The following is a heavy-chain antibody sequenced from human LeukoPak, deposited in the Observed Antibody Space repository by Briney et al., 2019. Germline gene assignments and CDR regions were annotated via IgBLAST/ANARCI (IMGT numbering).Heavy chain of an antibody. CDR3: AKDVGGYGPFDY. J-gene: IGHJ4*02. D-gene: IGHD5-12*01. V-gene: IGHV3-23*01. CDR1: GFTFSSYA. CDR2: ISSSGGST. Sequence: GGSLRLSCAASGFTFSSYAMNWVRQAPGKGLEWVSAISSSGGSTYYADSVKGRFTISRDNSKNTLYLQMNSLTAEDTAVYYCAKDVGGYGPFDYWGKGTLVTVSS.